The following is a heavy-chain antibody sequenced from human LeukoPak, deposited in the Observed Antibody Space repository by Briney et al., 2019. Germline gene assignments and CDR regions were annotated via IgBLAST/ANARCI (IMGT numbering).Heavy chain of an antibody. CDR1: GFPFSSYA. CDR2: ISSSGGST. CDR3: AKDHLTFADDSFDI. D-gene: IGHD3-9*01. V-gene: IGHV3-23*01. Sequence: GGSLLLPCSASGFPFSSYAMSWVRQAPGEGLEWGSAISSSGGSTYYADSVKGRFTISRDNSKNTLYLQMNSLRAEDTAVYYCAKDHLTFADDSFDIWGQGTMVTVSS. J-gene: IGHJ3*02.